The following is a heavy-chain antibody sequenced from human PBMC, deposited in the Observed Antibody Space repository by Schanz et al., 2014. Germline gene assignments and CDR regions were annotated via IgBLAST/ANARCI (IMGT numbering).Heavy chain of an antibody. D-gene: IGHD3-10*01. CDR2: ISWNSGTI. CDR1: GFTFDKYA. V-gene: IGHV3-9*01. Sequence: EVQLVESGGGLVQPGKSLRLSCAASGFTFDKYAMHWVRQAPGKGLEWVSVISWNSGTIGYADSVKGRFTISRDNAKNSLYLQMNSLRAEDTALYYCAKGRFGELSAFDIWGQGTMVTVSP. CDR3: AKGRFGELSAFDI. J-gene: IGHJ3*02.